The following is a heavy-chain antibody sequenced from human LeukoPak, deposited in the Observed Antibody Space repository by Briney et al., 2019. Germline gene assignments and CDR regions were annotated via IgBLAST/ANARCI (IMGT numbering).Heavy chain of an antibody. CDR1: GDTFSNYD. V-gene: IGHV1-69*05. D-gene: IGHD6-13*01. CDR3: ALSAEKQLVYFDF. Sequence: ASVKVSCKASGDTFSNYDVTWVRQAPGQGLGWMGRIIPVFDTAKYAQNFQGRVTMTTDESSSTAYMELYSLRSEDTAVYYCALSAEKQLVYFDFWGQGTLVTVSS. CDR2: IIPVFDTA. J-gene: IGHJ4*02.